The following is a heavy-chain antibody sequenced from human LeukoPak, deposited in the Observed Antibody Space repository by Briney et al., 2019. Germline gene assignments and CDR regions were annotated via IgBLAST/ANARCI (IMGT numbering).Heavy chain of an antibody. CDR3: ARDGYSGSSLFDY. V-gene: IGHV4-59*11. CDR1: GGSITSHF. Sequence: SETLSLTCTVSGGSITSHFWSWIRQPPGKGLEWIGYIYYTGSTNYSPSLKSRVTISADTSKNQISLKLSSVTAADTAVYYCARDGYSGSSLFDYWGRGTLVTVSS. D-gene: IGHD1-26*01. J-gene: IGHJ4*02. CDR2: IYYTGST.